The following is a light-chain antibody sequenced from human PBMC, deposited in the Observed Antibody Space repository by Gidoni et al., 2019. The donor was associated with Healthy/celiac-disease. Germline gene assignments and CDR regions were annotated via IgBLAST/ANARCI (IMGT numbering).Light chain of an antibody. V-gene: IGKV1-39*01. CDR2: AAS. CDR1: QSISSN. CDR3: QQSYSTPPT. J-gene: IGKJ4*01. Sequence: DIQMTQSPSSLSASVGDRVTITCRASQSISSNLNWYHQKPGKAPKLLSYAASSLQSGVPSRFSGSGSGTDVTLTISSLQPEDFATYYCQQSYSTPPTFGGXTKVEIK.